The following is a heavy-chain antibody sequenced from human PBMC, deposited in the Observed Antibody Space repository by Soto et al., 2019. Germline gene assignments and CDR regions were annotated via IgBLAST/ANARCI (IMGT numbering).Heavy chain of an antibody. CDR3: AKGLGGSGSLTPRVDF. D-gene: IGHD3-10*01. J-gene: IGHJ4*02. CDR1: GFTFNNYA. Sequence: EVQMLECGGSLVQPGGSLRLSYAASGFTFNNYAMTWVSQAPGKGMEWVSAISGGGDTTSYADSVKGRFTVSRDGSKNTLYLQMRSLRSDDTALYYCAKGLGGSGSLTPRVDFWGQGTLVPVSS. CDR2: ISGGGDTT. V-gene: IGHV3-23*01.